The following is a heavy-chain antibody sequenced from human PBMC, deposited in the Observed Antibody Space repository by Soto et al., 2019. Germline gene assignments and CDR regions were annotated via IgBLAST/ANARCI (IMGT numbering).Heavy chain of an antibody. J-gene: IGHJ5*02. CDR3: ARDRNDFWSGYFPQVNWFDP. CDR2: IKQDGSEK. Sequence: GSLRLSCAASGFTFSSYWMSWVRQAPGKGLEWVANIKQDGSEKYYVDSVKGRFTISRDNAKNSLYLQMNSLRAEDTAVYYCARDRNDFWSGYFPQVNWFDPWGQGTLVTVSS. D-gene: IGHD3-3*01. CDR1: GFTFSSYW. V-gene: IGHV3-7*05.